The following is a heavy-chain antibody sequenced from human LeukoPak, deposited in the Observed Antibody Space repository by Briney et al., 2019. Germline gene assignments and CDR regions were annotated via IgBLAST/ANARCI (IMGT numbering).Heavy chain of an antibody. CDR1: GGTFSSYA. CDR2: IIPILGIA. J-gene: IGHJ5*02. V-gene: IGHV1-69*04. D-gene: IGHD2-21*02. Sequence: ASVKVSCKASGGTFSSYAISWVRQAPGQGLEWMGRIIPILGIANYAQKFQGRVTITADKSTSTAYMELSSLRSEDTAVCYCARDLDCGGDCYSQNNWFDPWGQGTLVTVSS. CDR3: ARDLDCGGDCYSQNNWFDP.